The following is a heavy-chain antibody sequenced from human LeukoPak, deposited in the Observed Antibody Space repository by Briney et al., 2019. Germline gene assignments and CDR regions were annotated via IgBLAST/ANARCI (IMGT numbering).Heavy chain of an antibody. CDR3: AKRAAAAPYYYYYMDV. V-gene: IGHV3-23*01. CDR2: VSGNAGRT. D-gene: IGHD6-13*01. CDR1: GFIFSNFG. Sequence: GGTLRLSCAASGFIFSNFGMNWVRQAPGKGLEWVSAVSGNAGRTFYTDSVKGRFTISRDNSKNTLYLQMNNLRAEDTAVYFCAKRAAAAPYYYYYMDVWGKGTTVTISS. J-gene: IGHJ6*03.